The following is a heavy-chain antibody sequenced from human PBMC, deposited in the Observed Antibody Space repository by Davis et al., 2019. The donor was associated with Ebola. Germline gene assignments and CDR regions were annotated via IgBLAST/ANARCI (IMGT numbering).Heavy chain of an antibody. Sequence: GESLKISCAASRFTFSTYAMSWVRQAPGKGLEWVSGISGSGDSTYYADSVKGRFTISGDNSKNTLYLQVNSLRAEDTAVYYCARDREWPLDYWGQGTLVTVSS. CDR2: ISGSGDST. CDR3: ARDREWPLDY. CDR1: RFTFSTYA. J-gene: IGHJ4*02. V-gene: IGHV3-23*01. D-gene: IGHD3-3*01.